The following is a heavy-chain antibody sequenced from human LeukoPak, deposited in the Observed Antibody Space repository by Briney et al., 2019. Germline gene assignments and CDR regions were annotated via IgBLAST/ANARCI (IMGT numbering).Heavy chain of an antibody. V-gene: IGHV3-23*01. CDR3: AKRSLEVLDGMDV. CDR1: GFTFSSYG. Sequence: PGGSLRLSCAASGFTFSSYGMSWVRQAPGKGLEWVSAISGSGGSTYYSDSVKGRFTISRDNSKNTLYLQMNSLRAEDTAVYYCAKRSLEVLDGMDVWGQGTTVTVSS. J-gene: IGHJ6*02. D-gene: IGHD3-3*01. CDR2: ISGSGGST.